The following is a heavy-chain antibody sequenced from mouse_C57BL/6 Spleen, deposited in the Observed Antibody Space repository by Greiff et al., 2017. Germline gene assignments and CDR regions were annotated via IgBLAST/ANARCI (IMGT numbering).Heavy chain of an antibody. D-gene: IGHD1-1*01. CDR3: AREGSSTNFDY. CDR1: GYSFTGYY. CDR2: INPSTGGT. V-gene: IGHV1-42*01. Sequence: EVQLQQSGPELVKPGASVKISCKASGYSFTGYYMNWVKQSPEKSLEWIGEINPSTGGTTYNQKFKAKATLTVDKSSSTAYMQLKSLTSEDSAVYYCAREGSSTNFDYWGQGTTLTVSS. J-gene: IGHJ2*01.